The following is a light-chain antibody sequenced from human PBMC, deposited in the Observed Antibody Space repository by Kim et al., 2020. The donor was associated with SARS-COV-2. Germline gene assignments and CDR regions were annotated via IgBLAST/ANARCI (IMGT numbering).Light chain of an antibody. V-gene: IGLV4-69*01. J-gene: IGLJ3*02. Sequence: QLVLTKSPSASASLGASVKLTCTLSSGHSNYAIAWHQQQPEKGPRYLMKLNSDGSHSKGDGIPDRFSGSSSGAERYLSISSLQSEDEADYYCQTWGTGIQVFGGGTQLTVL. CDR1: SGHSNYA. CDR3: QTWGTGIQV. CDR2: LNSDGSH.